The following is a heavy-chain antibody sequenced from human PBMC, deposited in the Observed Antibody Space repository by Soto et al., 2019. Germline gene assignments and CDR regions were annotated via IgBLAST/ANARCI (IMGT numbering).Heavy chain of an antibody. V-gene: IGHV1-2*04. CDR1: GYTFTGYY. J-gene: IGHJ2*01. Sequence: ASVKVSCKASGYTFTGYYMHWVRQAPGQGLEWMGWINPNSGGTNYAQKFQGWVTMTRDTSISTAYMELSSLRSEDTAVYYCARARSMIVVVNYWYFDLWGRGTLVTVSS. CDR3: ARARSMIVVVNYWYFDL. D-gene: IGHD3-22*01. CDR2: INPNSGGT.